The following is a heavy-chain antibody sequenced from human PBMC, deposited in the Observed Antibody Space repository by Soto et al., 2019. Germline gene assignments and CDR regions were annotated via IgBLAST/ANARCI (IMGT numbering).Heavy chain of an antibody. J-gene: IGHJ5*02. CDR2: IYYSGST. Sequence: QLQLQESGPGLVKPSETLPLTCTVSGGSISSSSYYWGWIRQPPGKGLEWIGSIYYSGSTYYNPSLKSRVTISVDTSKNQFSLKLSSVTAADTAVYYCARGRRVFGVVLGFDPWGQGTLVTVSS. V-gene: IGHV4-39*01. CDR1: GGSISSSSYY. CDR3: ARGRRVFGVVLGFDP. D-gene: IGHD3-3*01.